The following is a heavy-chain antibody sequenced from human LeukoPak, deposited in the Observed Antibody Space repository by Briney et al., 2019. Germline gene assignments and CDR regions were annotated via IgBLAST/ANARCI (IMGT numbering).Heavy chain of an antibody. CDR1: GFTFSSYA. D-gene: IGHD3-10*01. Sequence: GGSLRLSCSASGFTFSSYAMHWVRQAPGKGLEYVSAISSNGGSTYYADSVKGRFTISRDNSKNTLYLQMSSLRAEDTAVYYCVKEAMVRPPPFDYWGQGTLVTVSS. CDR2: ISSNGGST. CDR3: VKEAMVRPPPFDY. J-gene: IGHJ4*02. V-gene: IGHV3-64D*06.